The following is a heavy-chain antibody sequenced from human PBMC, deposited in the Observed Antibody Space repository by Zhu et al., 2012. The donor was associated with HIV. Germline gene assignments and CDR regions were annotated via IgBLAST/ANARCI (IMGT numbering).Heavy chain of an antibody. D-gene: IGHD3-10*01. CDR2: IHHSGTT. CDR1: GGSISSGDYY. Sequence: QVQLQESGPGLVKPSQTLSLTCTVSGGSISSGDYYWSWIRQPPGKGLEWIAYIHHSGTTYYNPSLKSRLSISIDTSKNQFSLRLSSVSAVDTAVYFCARADGSGTYYYYYMDVWGQRDHGHRLL. J-gene: IGHJ6*03. CDR3: ARADGSGTYYYYYMDV. V-gene: IGHV4-30-4*08.